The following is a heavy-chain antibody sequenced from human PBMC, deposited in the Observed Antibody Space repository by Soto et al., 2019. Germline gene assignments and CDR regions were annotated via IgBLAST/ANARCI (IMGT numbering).Heavy chain of an antibody. CDR3: NVVPAAPFDY. CDR1: GYTFTSYG. CDR2: ISAYNGNT. J-gene: IGHJ4*02. D-gene: IGHD2-2*01. V-gene: IGHV1-18*01. Sequence: AASVKVSCKASGYTFTSYGISWVRQAPGQGLEWMGWISAYNGNTNYAQKLQGRVTMTTDTSTSTAYMELRSLRSDDTAVYYCNVVPAAPFDYWGQGTLVTSPQ.